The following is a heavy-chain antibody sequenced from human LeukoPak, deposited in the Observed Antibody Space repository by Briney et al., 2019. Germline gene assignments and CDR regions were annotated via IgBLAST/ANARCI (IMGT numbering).Heavy chain of an antibody. J-gene: IGHJ4*02. CDR3: ARSHLYYGSGIDY. CDR1: GFTFSTYD. CDR2: VGTAGDT. Sequence: GESLRLSCAASGFTFSTYDMHWVRQGAGKGLEWVSAVGTAGDTYYSGSVKGRFTISRENAKNSLFLQMNSLRAGDTAVYYCARSHLYYGSGIDYWGQGTLVTVSS. D-gene: IGHD3-10*01. V-gene: IGHV3-13*01.